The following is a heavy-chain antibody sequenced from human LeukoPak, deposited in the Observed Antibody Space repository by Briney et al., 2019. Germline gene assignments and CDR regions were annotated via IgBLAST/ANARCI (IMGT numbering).Heavy chain of an antibody. CDR1: VYPFTGYY. D-gene: IGHD3-10*01. V-gene: IGHV1-2*06. J-gene: IGHJ4*02. CDR2: INPNNGGT. CDR3: SRDLWFKDWGDLDH. Sequence: GASVKVSCKASVYPFTGYYLHWIRQAPGQGLEYMGRINPNNGGTNYAQKFQDRVTMTRDTSISTAYMELTRLRSDDTAVYYCSRDLWFKDWGDLDHWGQGTLVTVSS.